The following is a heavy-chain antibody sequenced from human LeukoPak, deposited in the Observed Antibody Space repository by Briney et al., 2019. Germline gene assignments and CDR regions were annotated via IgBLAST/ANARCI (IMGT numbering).Heavy chain of an antibody. D-gene: IGHD2-2*02. Sequence: SETLSLTCGVSGGSISITNWWTWVRQPPGEGLEWLGEVHLSRRTNYNTSLESRVTMSVNMSEDHISLKLASVTAAQRAVYYCARECGPYRLLEYSGQGTPVNGSS. CDR3: ARECGPYRLLEY. V-gene: IGHV4-4*02. J-gene: IGHJ4*03. CDR2: VHLSRRT. CDR1: GGSISITNW.